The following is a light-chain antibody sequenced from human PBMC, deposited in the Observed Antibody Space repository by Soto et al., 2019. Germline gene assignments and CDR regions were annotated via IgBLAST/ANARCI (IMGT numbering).Light chain of an antibody. J-gene: IGLJ1*01. CDR3: NSYTSSNTYV. V-gene: IGLV2-14*01. CDR1: SSDVGAHNF. Sequence: QSALTQPASVSGSPGQAITISCSGSSSDVGAHNFVSWYQHHPGKAPKLMIYEVSNRPSGVSNRFSGSKSGNTASLTISGLQAEDEADYYCNSYTSSNTYVFGSGTKLTVL. CDR2: EVS.